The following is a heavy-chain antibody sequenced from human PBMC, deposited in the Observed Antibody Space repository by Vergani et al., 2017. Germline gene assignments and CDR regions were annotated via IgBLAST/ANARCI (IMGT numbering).Heavy chain of an antibody. Sequence: QVQLQESGPGLVKPSETLSLTCTVSTDSVSNTFYYWGWIRQTPGKGLEWIGYIYYSGSTYYNPSLKSRVTISVDTSKNQFSLKLSSVTAADTAVYYCASYIVVVPAAAPLDAFDIWGQGTMVTVSS. J-gene: IGHJ3*02. CDR1: TDSVSNTFYY. CDR3: ASYIVVVPAAAPLDAFDI. D-gene: IGHD2-2*01. CDR2: IYYSGST. V-gene: IGHV4-30-4*08.